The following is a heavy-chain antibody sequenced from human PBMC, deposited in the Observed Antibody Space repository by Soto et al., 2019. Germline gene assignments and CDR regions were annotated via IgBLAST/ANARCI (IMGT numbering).Heavy chain of an antibody. J-gene: IGHJ6*03. D-gene: IGHD3-10*01. CDR3: AKWFGEPYYYYFYMDV. CDR2: LSYDGSNE. CDR1: GFTFSSYG. Sequence: QVQLVESGGGVVQPGTSLRLSCAASGFTFSSYGLHWVRQAPGKGLEWVAVLSYDGSNEFYGDSVKGRFTISRDNSKNTLYLQMNSLRAEDTAVYYCAKWFGEPYYYYFYMDVWGKGTMVTVSS. V-gene: IGHV3-33*05.